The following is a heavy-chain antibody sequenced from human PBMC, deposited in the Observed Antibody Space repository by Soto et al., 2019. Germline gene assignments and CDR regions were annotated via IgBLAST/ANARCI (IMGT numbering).Heavy chain of an antibody. V-gene: IGHV6-1*01. CDR1: GASVSSNSAG. CDR3: ARGEQYSGRIFDY. D-gene: IGHD1-26*01. Sequence: SQTLSLTCAITGASVSSNSAGWSWVRQSPSRGLEWLGRTYYRSNWYYEYAVSVRGRITINPDTSKNQYSLQLNSVTPEDTAVYFCARGEQYSGRIFDYWGQGTLVTVSS. J-gene: IGHJ4*01. CDR2: TYYRSNWYY.